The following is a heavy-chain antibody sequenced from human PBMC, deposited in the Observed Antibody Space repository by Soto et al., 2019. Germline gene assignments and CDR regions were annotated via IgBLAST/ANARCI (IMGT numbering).Heavy chain of an antibody. D-gene: IGHD2-15*01. CDR2: ISSSSSYI. V-gene: IGHV3-21*01. J-gene: IGHJ6*02. Sequence: LRLSCAASGFTFSSYSMNWVRQAPGKGLEWVSSISSSSSYIYYADSVKGRFTISRDNAKNSLYLQMNSLRAEDTAVYYCARGPSGSYYYGMDVWGQGTTVTSP. CDR1: GFTFSSYS. CDR3: ARGPSGSYYYGMDV.